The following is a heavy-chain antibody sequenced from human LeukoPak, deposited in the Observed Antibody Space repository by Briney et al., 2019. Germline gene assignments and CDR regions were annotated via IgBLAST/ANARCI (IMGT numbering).Heavy chain of an antibody. Sequence: GASVKVSCKASGYTLTSYDINWVRQAPGQGLEWMGWISAYNGNTNYAQKLQGRVTMTTDTSTSTAYMELRSLRSDDTAVYYCARDLQKQQLPYYFDYWGQGTLVTVSS. CDR2: ISAYNGNT. V-gene: IGHV1-18*01. D-gene: IGHD6-13*01. CDR3: ARDLQKQQLPYYFDY. CDR1: GYTLTSYD. J-gene: IGHJ4*02.